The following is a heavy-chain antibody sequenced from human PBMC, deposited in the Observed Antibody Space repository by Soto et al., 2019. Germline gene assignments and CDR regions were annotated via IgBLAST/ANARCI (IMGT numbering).Heavy chain of an antibody. CDR1: GFTFSSYG. CDR3: ASGRAFKSWTGGMDV. CDR2: ISYDGSNK. Sequence: GGSLRLSCAASGFTFSSYGMHWVRQAPGKGLEWVAVISYDGSNKYYADSVKGRFTISRDNSKNTLYLQMNSLRAEDTAVYYCASGRAFKSWTGGMDVWGQGTTVTVSS. D-gene: IGHD6-13*01. J-gene: IGHJ6*02. V-gene: IGHV3-30*03.